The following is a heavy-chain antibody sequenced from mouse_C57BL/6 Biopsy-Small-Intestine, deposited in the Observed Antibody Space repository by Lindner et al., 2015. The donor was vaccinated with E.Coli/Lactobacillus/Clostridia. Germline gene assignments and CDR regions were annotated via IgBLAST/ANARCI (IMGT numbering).Heavy chain of an antibody. CDR2: IYPGGGFT. Sequence: VQLQESGAELVRPGTSVKMSCKASGYTFTNYWIGWAKQRPGHGLEWIGDIYPGGGFTNFNEKFKGKATLTADKSSSTAYMQLSSLTTEDSAIYYCARSGYEDYWGQGTTLTVSS. J-gene: IGHJ2*01. CDR3: ARSGYEDY. V-gene: IGHV1-63*01. D-gene: IGHD2-10*02. CDR1: GYTFTNYW.